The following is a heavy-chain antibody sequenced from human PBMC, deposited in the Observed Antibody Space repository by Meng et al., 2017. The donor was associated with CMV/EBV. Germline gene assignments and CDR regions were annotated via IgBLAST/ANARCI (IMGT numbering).Heavy chain of an antibody. D-gene: IGHD6-13*01. CDR1: GFTFSSYG. Sequence: VQLVCSWAGLVKRGGSLRLSCSACGFTFSSYGMNWCRQAPGKGLEWVSSIISSSSYIYYADSVKGRFTISRDNAKNSLYLQMNSLRAEDTAVYYCARDSSSWYCDYWGQGTLVTVSS. CDR3: ARDSSSWYCDY. J-gene: IGHJ4*02. V-gene: IGHV3-21*01. CDR2: IISSSSYI.